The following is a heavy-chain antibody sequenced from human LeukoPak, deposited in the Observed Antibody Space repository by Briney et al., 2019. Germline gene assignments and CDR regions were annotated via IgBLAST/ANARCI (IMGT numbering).Heavy chain of an antibody. V-gene: IGHV3-23*01. D-gene: IGHD2-2*01. CDR2: ISGSGGST. CDR3: AKVIDIVVVPALVDY. Sequence: GGSLRLSCAASGFTFDDYAMHWVRQAPGKGLEWISAISGSGGSTYYADSVKGRFTISRDNSKNTLYLQMNSLRAEDTAVYYCAKVIDIVVVPALVDYWGQGTLVTVSS. J-gene: IGHJ4*02. CDR1: GFTFDDYA.